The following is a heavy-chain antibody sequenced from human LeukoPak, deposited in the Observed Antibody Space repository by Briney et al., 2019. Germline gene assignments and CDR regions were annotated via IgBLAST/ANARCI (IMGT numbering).Heavy chain of an antibody. CDR3: ARDFSAPNYDYVWGSYRYLPNYYYGMDV. D-gene: IGHD3-16*02. Sequence: SETLSLTCAVYGGSFSGYYWSWIRQPPGKGLEWIGEINHSGSTNYNPSLKSRVTISVDTSKNQFSLQLNSVTPEDTAVYYCARDFSAPNYDYVWGSYRYLPNYYYGMDVWGQGTTVTVSS. CDR1: GGSFSGYY. V-gene: IGHV4-34*01. CDR2: INHSGST. J-gene: IGHJ6*02.